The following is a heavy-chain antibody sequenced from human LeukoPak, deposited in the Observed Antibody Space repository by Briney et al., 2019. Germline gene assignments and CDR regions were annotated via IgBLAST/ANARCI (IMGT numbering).Heavy chain of an antibody. CDR2: ISSSSSYT. V-gene: IGHV3-11*06. CDR1: GFTFSDYY. CDR3: RRNAVSGSYSLYYIDY. Sequence: GGTLRLSCAVSGFTFSDYYMSWIRQAPGKGLEWVSYISSSSSYTNYADSAEGRFNIYRDNAKNSLYLQMNSLRAEDTAVYYCRRNAVSGSYSLYYIDYWGQGTLVTVSS. J-gene: IGHJ4*02. D-gene: IGHD3-10*01.